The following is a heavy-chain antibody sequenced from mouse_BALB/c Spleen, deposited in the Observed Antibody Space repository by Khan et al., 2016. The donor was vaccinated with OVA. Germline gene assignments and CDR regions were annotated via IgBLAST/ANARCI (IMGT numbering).Heavy chain of an antibody. CDR3: ARGRGY. V-gene: IGHV3-2*02. Sequence: EVQLQESGPGLVKPSQSLSLTCTVTGYSITSDYAWNWIRQFPGNKLEWMGYISYSGRTSYNPSLKSRITIPRDTSKNQFFLQLISVTTEDTATYYCARGRGYWGQGTTLTVSS. CDR2: ISYSGRT. J-gene: IGHJ2*01. CDR1: GYSITSDYA.